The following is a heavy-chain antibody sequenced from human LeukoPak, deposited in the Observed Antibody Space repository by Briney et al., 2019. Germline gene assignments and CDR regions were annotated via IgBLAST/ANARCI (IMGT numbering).Heavy chain of an antibody. J-gene: IGHJ4*02. CDR2: INWNSGSI. V-gene: IGHV3-9*01. D-gene: IGHD7-27*01. Sequence: GGSLRLSCAASGFTFDDYAMHWVRQAPGKGLEWVSGINWNSGSIAYADSVKGRFTISRDNAKNSLYLQMNSLRAEDTALYYCARGPHWDPHFDYWGQGTLVTVSS. CDR1: GFTFDDYA. CDR3: ARGPHWDPHFDY.